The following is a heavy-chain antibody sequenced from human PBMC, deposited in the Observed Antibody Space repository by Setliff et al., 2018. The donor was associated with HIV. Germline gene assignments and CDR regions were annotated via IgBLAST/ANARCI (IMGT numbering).Heavy chain of an antibody. V-gene: IGHV4-39*07. CDR2: IYYSGSSGST. CDR3: ARGSGWYNYYMDV. CDR1: GGSISSSSYY. J-gene: IGHJ6*03. D-gene: IGHD6-19*01. Sequence: PSETLSLTCTVSGGSISSSSYYWVWIRQPPGKGLEWIGSIYYSGSSGSTYYNPSLKGRVTISVDTSKNQFSLKLSSVTAADTAVYYCARGSGWYNYYMDVWGKGTTVTVSS.